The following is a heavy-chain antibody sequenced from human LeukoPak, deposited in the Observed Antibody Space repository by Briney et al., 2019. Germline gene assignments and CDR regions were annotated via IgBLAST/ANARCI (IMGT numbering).Heavy chain of an antibody. CDR1: GFIFSSQW. J-gene: IGHJ4*02. D-gene: IGHD3-16*01. V-gene: IGHV3-7*05. Sequence: GGSLRLSCAASGFIFSSQWMNWVRQAPGRGLEGVANINQDGSEKYYGDSVKGRFTISRDNAKNSLYLQMNSLRAEETSVYYCARGMGGYWGQGALVTVSS. CDR3: ARGMGGY. CDR2: INQDGSEK.